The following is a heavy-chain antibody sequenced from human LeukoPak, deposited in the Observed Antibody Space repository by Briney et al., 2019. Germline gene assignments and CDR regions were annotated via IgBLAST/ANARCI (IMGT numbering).Heavy chain of an antibody. D-gene: IGHD3-22*01. CDR2: ISGSGGST. V-gene: IGHV3-23*01. Sequence: GGSLRLSCAASGFTFSSYAMSWVRQAPGKGLEWVSAISGSGGSTYYADSVKGRFTISRDNSKNTLYLQTNSLRAEDTAVYYCAKDKSGMIVDNYFDYWGQGTLVTVSS. CDR3: AKDKSGMIVDNYFDY. CDR1: GFTFSSYA. J-gene: IGHJ4*02.